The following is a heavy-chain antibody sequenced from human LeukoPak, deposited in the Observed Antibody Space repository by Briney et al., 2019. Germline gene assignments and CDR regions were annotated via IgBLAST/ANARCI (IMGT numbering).Heavy chain of an antibody. Sequence: SVKVSCKASGGTFSSYAISWVRQAPGQGLEWVGGIIPIFGTANYAQKFQGRVTITADESTSTAYLELSSLRSEDTAVYYCAREAHPYCTNGVCYTGFDYSGQGTLVTVSS. CDR3: AREAHPYCTNGVCYTGFDY. V-gene: IGHV1-69*13. CDR2: IIPIFGTA. D-gene: IGHD2-8*01. CDR1: GGTFSSYA. J-gene: IGHJ4*02.